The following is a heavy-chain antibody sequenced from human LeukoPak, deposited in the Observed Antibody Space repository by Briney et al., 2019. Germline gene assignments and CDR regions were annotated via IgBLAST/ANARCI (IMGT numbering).Heavy chain of an antibody. CDR3: TTDPNHEYYYDSSGYRLFDY. V-gene: IGHV3-15*07. D-gene: IGHD3-22*01. CDR1: GFTFSNAW. J-gene: IGHJ4*02. Sequence: GGSLRLSCAASGFTFSNAWMNWVRQAPGKGLEWVGRIKSKTDGGTTDYAAPVKGRFTNSRDDSKNTLYLQMNSLKTEDTAVYYCTTDPNHEYYYDSSGYRLFDYWGQGTLVTVSS. CDR2: IKSKTDGGTT.